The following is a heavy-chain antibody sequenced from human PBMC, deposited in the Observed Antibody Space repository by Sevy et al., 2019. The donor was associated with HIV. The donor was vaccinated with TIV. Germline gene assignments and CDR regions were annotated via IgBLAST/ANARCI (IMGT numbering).Heavy chain of an antibody. Sequence: ASVKVSCKASGDTFTNNYIHWVRQAPGQGLEWMGMLDPSAGNTTYAQKFQGRVTMTRDTSTSILYMDLSSLGSEDTAVYYCVRADPDQHFDSWGQGTLVTVSS. CDR1: GDTFTNNY. CDR2: LDPSAGNT. CDR3: VRADPDQHFDS. V-gene: IGHV1-46*01. J-gene: IGHJ4*02.